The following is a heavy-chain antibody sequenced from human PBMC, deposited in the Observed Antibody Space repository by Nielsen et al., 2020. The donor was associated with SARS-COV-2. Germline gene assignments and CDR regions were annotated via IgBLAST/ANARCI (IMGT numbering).Heavy chain of an antibody. CDR1: GYTFSNYW. D-gene: IGHD6-19*01. J-gene: IGHJ6*02. CDR3: ARHVWQWLPDGV. Sequence: GGSLRLSCKASGYTFSNYWIGWVRQMPGKGLEWMGRIDPSDSYTNYSPSFQGHVTISADKSISTAYLQWSSLKASDTAMYYCARHVWQWLPDGVWGQGTTVTVSS. CDR2: IDPSDSYT. V-gene: IGHV5-10-1*01.